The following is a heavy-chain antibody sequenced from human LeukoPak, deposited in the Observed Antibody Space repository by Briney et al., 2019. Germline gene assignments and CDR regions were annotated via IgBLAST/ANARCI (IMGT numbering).Heavy chain of an antibody. D-gene: IGHD6-19*01. J-gene: IGHJ4*02. CDR3: AKGDSSGWYGTYYFDY. CDR1: GFTFDDYA. CDR2: ISWNSGSI. V-gene: IGHV3-9*01. Sequence: PGGSLRLSCAASGFTFDDYAMHWVRQAPGKGLEWVSGISWNSGSIGYADSVKGRFTISRDNAKNSLYLQMNSLRGEDTALYYCAKGDSSGWYGTYYFDYWGQGTLVTVSS.